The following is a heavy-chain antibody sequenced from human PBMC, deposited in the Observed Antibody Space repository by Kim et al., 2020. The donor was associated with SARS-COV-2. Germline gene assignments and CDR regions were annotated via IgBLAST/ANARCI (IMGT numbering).Heavy chain of an antibody. CDR3: ASTRGYSYGFDY. V-gene: IGHV3-74*01. Sequence: GGSLRLSCAASGFTFISYWMHWVRQAPGKGLVWVSRINSDGSSTSYADSWKGRFTISRDNAKNTLYLQMNSLRAEDTAVYYCASTRGYSYGFDYWGQGTLVTVSS. D-gene: IGHD5-18*01. CDR2: INSDGSST. CDR1: GFTFISYW. J-gene: IGHJ4*02.